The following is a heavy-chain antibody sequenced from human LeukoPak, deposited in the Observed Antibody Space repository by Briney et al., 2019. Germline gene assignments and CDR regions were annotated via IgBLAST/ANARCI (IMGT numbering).Heavy chain of an antibody. CDR3: ARGEGPIDY. CDR1: GFTFSDYW. CDR2: INQDGSEK. V-gene: IGHV3-7*01. Sequence: GGSLRLSCTASGFTFSDYWMSWVRQAPGKGLEWVADINQDGSEKYYVDSMRGRLTISRDNAENSLYLQVNSLRAEDTAVYYCARGEGPIDYWGQGTLVTVSS. J-gene: IGHJ4*02.